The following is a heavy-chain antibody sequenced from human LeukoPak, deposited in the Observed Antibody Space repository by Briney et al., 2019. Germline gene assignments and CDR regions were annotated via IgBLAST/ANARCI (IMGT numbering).Heavy chain of an antibody. CDR1: GYSISSGYF. CDR3: ARGGELRYFDY. V-gene: IGHV4-38-2*02. J-gene: IGHJ4*02. CDR2: IYHSGNT. D-gene: IGHD1-7*01. Sequence: PSETLSLTCTVSGYSISSGYFWGWIRQPPGEGLEWIGSIYHSGNTYYNPSLKSRLTVSVDTSKNQFSMRLSSVTAADTAVYFCARGGELRYFDYWGQGALVTVSS.